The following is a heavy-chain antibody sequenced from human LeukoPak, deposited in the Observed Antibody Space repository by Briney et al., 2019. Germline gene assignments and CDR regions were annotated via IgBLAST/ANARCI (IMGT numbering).Heavy chain of an antibody. V-gene: IGHV4-34*01. CDR3: ARGRIGYCSGGSCSTYFDY. J-gene: IGHJ4*02. Sequence: ASETLSLTCAVYGGSFSGYYWSWIRQPPGKGLEWIGEINHSGSTNYNPSLKSRVTISVDTSKNQFSLKLSSVTAADTAVYYCARGRIGYCSGGSCSTYFDYWGQGTLVTVSS. CDR1: GGSFSGYY. D-gene: IGHD2-15*01. CDR2: INHSGST.